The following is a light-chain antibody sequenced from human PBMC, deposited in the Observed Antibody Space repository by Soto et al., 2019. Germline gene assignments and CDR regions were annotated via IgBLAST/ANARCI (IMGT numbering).Light chain of an antibody. V-gene: IGKV1-6*01. CDR1: QGVRDD. J-gene: IGKJ4*01. CDR2: SAS. CDR3: LQESNYPLT. Sequence: IQMTQSPSSLSASVGDRVTITCRASQGVRDDVGWYQQKPGKAPKLLIYSASTLQSGVPSRFSGSGSGTDLTLTISGLQHKAFATYYCLQESNYPLTFGGGTKVEIK.